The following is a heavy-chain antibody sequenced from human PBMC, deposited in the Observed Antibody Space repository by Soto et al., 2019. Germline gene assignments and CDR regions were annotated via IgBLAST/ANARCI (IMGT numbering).Heavy chain of an antibody. CDR1: GFNFDDYG. Sequence: SLRLSCAASGFNFDDYGTHWVRQAPGKGLEWVSGISWNSGSIGYADSVKGRFTISRDNAKNSLYLQMNSLRAEDTAFYYCAIVIRGIVVGRSTTFYYWGQGTLVTVSS. V-gene: IGHV3-9*01. D-gene: IGHD2-2*01. CDR2: ISWNSGSI. J-gene: IGHJ4*02. CDR3: AIVIRGIVVGRSTTFYY.